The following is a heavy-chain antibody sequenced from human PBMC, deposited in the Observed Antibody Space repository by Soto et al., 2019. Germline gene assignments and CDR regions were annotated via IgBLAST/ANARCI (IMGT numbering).Heavy chain of an antibody. V-gene: IGHV3-48*03. Sequence: EVQLVESGGGLVQPGGSLRLSCAASGFTFSSYEMNWVRQAPGKGLEWVSYISSSGSTIYYADSVKGRFTISRDNAKNSLYLQMTSLRAEDTAVYYCARVGNTAMALDYWGQGTLVTVSS. CDR2: ISSSGSTI. CDR3: ARVGNTAMALDY. CDR1: GFTFSSYE. D-gene: IGHD5-18*01. J-gene: IGHJ4*02.